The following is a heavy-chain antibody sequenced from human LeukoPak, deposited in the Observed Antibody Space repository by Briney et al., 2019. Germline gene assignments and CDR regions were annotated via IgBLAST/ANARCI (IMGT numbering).Heavy chain of an antibody. D-gene: IGHD3-9*01. V-gene: IGHV4-59*01. CDR3: ARDFDFSGYFDF. CDR2: IYYSGST. J-gene: IGHJ4*02. Sequence: SETLSLTCTVPGGSISNYWSWIRQPPGKGLEWIGYIYYSGSTNYNPSLKSRVTISVDTSKNQFSLRLSSVTAADTAVYYCARDFDFSGYFDFWGQGTLVTVSS. CDR1: GGSISNY.